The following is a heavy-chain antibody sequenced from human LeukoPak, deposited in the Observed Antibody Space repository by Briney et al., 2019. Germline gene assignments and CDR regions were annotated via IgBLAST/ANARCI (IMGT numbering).Heavy chain of an antibody. CDR1: GYTFTGYY. D-gene: IGHD6-6*01. J-gene: IGHJ5*02. CDR3: ARRRQLGKNWFDP. V-gene: IGHV1-2*06. Sequence: ASVKVSCKASGYTFTGYYMHWVRQAPGQGLEWMGRINPNSGGTNYAQKFQGRVTMTRDTSISTAYMELSRLRSDDTAVYYCARRRQLGKNWFDPWGQGTLVTVSS. CDR2: INPNSGGT.